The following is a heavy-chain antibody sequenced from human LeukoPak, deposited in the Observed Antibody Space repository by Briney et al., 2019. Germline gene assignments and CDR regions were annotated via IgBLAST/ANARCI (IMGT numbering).Heavy chain of an antibody. V-gene: IGHV4-59*01. CDR1: GGAISRYY. Sequence: SSETLSLTCSVSGGAISRYYWSWIRQPPGKGLEWIGYIYYSGSTNYNPSLKSRVTISVDTSKNQFSLKLSSVTAADTAVYYCARDGGYSYGLPFDYWGQGTLVTVSS. D-gene: IGHD5-18*01. CDR3: ARDGGYSYGLPFDY. J-gene: IGHJ4*02. CDR2: IYYSGST.